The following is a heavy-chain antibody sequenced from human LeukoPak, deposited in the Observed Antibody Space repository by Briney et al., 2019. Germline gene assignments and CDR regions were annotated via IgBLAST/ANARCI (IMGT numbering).Heavy chain of an antibody. V-gene: IGHV3-23*01. Sequence: PGGSVRLPCAASGFTFSSFAINGVRQAPGKGLEWVSTMSGDATSTYYADSVKGRFTISRDSSKTTLFLQMNSLRAEDTAVYYCAKRTSGSSWYSSDGWGQANLLTVSS. CDR2: MSGDATST. CDR3: AKRTSGSSWYSSDG. D-gene: IGHD6-13*01. CDR1: GFTFSSFA. J-gene: IGHJ4*02.